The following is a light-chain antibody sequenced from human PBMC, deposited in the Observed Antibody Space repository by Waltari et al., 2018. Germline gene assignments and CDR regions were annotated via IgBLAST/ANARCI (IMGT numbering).Light chain of an antibody. CDR2: TVS. J-gene: IGKJ1*01. CDR3: QQSYYAPWT. CDR1: QSITSS. V-gene: IGKV1-39*01. Sequence: DIQMTQSPSSLSASVGDSVTITCRASQSITSSLNWYQQKPGKAPKLLIHTVSSLQSGVPSRFSGSGSGTDFTLTISSLQPEDFATYSCQQSYYAPWTFGQGTKVEIK.